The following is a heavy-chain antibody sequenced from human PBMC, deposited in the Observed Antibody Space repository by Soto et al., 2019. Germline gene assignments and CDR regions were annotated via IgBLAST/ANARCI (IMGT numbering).Heavy chain of an antibody. V-gene: IGHV3-30*18. CDR2: ISYDGSNK. CDR1: GFTFSSYG. D-gene: IGHD3-10*01. CDR3: AKGLWFGYW. Sequence: QVQLVESGGGVVQPGRSLRLSCAASGFTFSSYGMHWVRQAPGKGLEWVAVISYDGSNKYYADSVKGRFTISRDNSKNTLYLQMNSLRAEDTAVYYCAKGLWFGYWWGQGTLVTVSS. J-gene: IGHJ4*02.